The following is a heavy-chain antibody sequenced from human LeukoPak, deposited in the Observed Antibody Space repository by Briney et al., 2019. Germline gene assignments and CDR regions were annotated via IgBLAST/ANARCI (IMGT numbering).Heavy chain of an antibody. CDR1: GYRFSDYG. CDR3: ARDLGEEAKRVLDF. V-gene: IGHV1-18*01. Sequence: ASVKVSCKTSGYRFSDYGIISVRQAPGQGLQWMGWINTYNGNTEYAQSLQGRATMTIDTATATAYLEVRSLISDDTAVYYCARDLGEEAKRVLDFRVQATLVTVSS. D-gene: IGHD2-8*01. CDR2: INTYNGNT. J-gene: IGHJ4*02.